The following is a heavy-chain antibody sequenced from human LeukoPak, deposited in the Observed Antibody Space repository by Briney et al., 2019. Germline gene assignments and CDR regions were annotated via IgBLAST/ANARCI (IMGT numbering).Heavy chain of an antibody. CDR3: ARDSTRYSYYGMDV. Sequence: PGRSLRLSCAASGFTFSSYGMHWVRQAPGKGLEWVAVIWYDGSNKYYADSVKGRFTISRDNSKNTLYLQMNSLRAEDTAVYYCARDSTRYSYYGMDVWGQGTTVTVSS. D-gene: IGHD5-18*01. CDR1: GFTFSSYG. J-gene: IGHJ6*02. CDR2: IWYDGSNK. V-gene: IGHV3-33*01.